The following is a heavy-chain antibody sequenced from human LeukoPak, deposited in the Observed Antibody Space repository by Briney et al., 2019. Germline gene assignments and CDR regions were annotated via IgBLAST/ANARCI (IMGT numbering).Heavy chain of an antibody. CDR1: GFTFSSYA. V-gene: IGHV3-23*01. Sequence: PGGSLRLSCAASGFTFSSYAMSWVRQAPGKGLEWVSAISGSGSSTYYADSVKGRFTISRDNSKNTLYLQMNSLRAEDTAVYYCAKDIILSVDIVATIKDGMDVWGQGTTVTVSS. J-gene: IGHJ6*02. CDR2: ISGSGSST. CDR3: AKDIILSVDIVATIKDGMDV. D-gene: IGHD5-12*01.